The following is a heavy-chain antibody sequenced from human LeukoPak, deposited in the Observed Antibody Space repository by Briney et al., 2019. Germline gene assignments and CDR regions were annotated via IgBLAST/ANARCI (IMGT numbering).Heavy chain of an antibody. CDR2: TYYRSKWYN. J-gene: IGHJ5*02. CDR1: GDSVSSNSAA. D-gene: IGHD3-22*01. Sequence: SQTLSLTCAISGDSVSSNSAAWNWIRQSPSRGLEWLGRTYYRSKWYNDYAVSVKSRITINPDTSKNQFSLQLNSVTPEDTAVYYCARAPDSSGYYDSYWFDPWGQGTLVTVSS. V-gene: IGHV6-1*01. CDR3: ARAPDSSGYYDSYWFDP.